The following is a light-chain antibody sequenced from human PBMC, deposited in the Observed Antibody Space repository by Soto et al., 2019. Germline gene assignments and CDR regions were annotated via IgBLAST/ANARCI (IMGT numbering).Light chain of an antibody. J-gene: IGKJ1*01. V-gene: IGKV1-33*01. CDR1: QDISNN. CDR3: QQLNSYPQT. CDR2: DAS. Sequence: DIQMTQSPSSLSASVGDRVTITCQASQDISNNLNWYQQKPGKAPKLLIYDASNLETGVPSRFSGGGSGTDFTFTISSLQPEDIATYYCQQLNSYPQTFGQGTKVEIK.